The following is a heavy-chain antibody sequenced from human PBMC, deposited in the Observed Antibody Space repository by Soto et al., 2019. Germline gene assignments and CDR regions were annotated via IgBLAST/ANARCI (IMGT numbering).Heavy chain of an antibody. CDR2: LYSGGST. Sequence: GGSLRLSCASSGLTVSSTYMSWVRQAPGKGLEWVSVLYSGGSTYYADSVKGRFTISRDNSKNTLYLEMNSLRVEDTAVYFCARLEGRGVSYYFDYWGPGTLVTVSS. J-gene: IGHJ4*02. V-gene: IGHV3-53*01. CDR1: GLTVSSTY. CDR3: ARLEGRGVSYYFDY.